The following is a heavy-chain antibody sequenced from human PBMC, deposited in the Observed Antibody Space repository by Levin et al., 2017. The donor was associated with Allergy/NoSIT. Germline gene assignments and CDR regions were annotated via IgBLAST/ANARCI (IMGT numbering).Heavy chain of an antibody. CDR1: GFTFSSYA. Sequence: GGSLRLSCAASGFTFSSYAMSWVRQAPGKGLEWVSAISGSGGSTYYADSVKGRFTISRDNSKNTLFLQMNSLRAEDTAVYYCAKTRSSSWYIFDYWGQGTLVTVSS. CDR2: ISGSGGST. V-gene: IGHV3-23*01. D-gene: IGHD6-13*01. CDR3: AKTRSSSWYIFDY. J-gene: IGHJ4*02.